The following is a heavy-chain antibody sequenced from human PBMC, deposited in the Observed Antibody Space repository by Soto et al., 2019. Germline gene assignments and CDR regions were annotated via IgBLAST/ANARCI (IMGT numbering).Heavy chain of an antibody. CDR3: ARGIDYGDYAIDY. CDR2: IWYDGSNE. J-gene: IGHJ4*02. Sequence: QVQLVESGGGVVQPGRSLRLSCAASGFSFSSYGMHWVRQAPGKGLEWVAVIWYDGSNEYFADSVKGRFTISRDNSKNMLFLQMDSLRAEETAVYYCARGIDYGDYAIDYWGQGTLVTVSS. V-gene: IGHV3-33*01. CDR1: GFSFSSYG. D-gene: IGHD4-17*01.